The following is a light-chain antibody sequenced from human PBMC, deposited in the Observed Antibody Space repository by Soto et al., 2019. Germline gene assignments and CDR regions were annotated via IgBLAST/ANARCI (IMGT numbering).Light chain of an antibody. CDR1: QSVSNNY. Sequence: LCAGERVSLSWCVSQSVSNNYLAWYQQKPGQAPRLLIYGASNRATGITDRFSGSGSGTDFTLTLSRLEPEDFATYFCQQSNSLPYTFGQGTKVDIK. CDR2: GAS. J-gene: IGKJ2*01. CDR3: QQSNSLPYT. V-gene: IGKV3-20*01.